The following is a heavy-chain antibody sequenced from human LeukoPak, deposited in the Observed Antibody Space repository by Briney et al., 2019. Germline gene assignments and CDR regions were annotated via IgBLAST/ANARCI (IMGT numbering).Heavy chain of an antibody. J-gene: IGHJ4*02. CDR3: ARAAPTAGIAAAGGVDY. D-gene: IGHD6-13*01. CDR2: INTNTGNP. V-gene: IGHV7-4-1*02. CDR1: GYTFTSYA. Sequence: ASVTVSCKASGYTFTSYAMNWVRQAPGQGLEWMGWINTNTGNPTYAQGFTGRIVFSLDTSVSTAYLQISSLKAEDTAMYYCARAAPTAGIAAAGGVDYWGQGTLVTVSS.